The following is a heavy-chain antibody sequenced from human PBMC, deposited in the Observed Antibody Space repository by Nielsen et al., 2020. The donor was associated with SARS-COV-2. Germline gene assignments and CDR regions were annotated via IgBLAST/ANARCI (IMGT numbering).Heavy chain of an antibody. J-gene: IGHJ4*02. CDR2: ISSSSSYI. D-gene: IGHD3-9*01. Sequence: GGSLRLSCAASGFTFSNAWMSWVRQAPGKGLEWVSSISSSSSYIYYADSVKGRFTISRDNAKNSLYLQMNSLRAEDTAVYYCASVAYDILTGYYLYWGQGTLVTVSS. CDR1: GFTFSNAW. CDR3: ASVAYDILTGYYLY. V-gene: IGHV3-21*01.